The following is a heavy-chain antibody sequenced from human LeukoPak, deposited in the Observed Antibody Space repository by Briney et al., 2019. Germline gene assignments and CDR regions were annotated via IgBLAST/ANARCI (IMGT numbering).Heavy chain of an antibody. CDR2: IYYSGST. CDR1: GGSISSYH. D-gene: IGHD2-15*01. J-gene: IGHJ4*02. CDR3: AGTYCSGGSCHDPFDY. Sequence: SETLSLTCTVSGGSISSYHWSWIRQPPGKGLEWIGYIYYSGSTNYNPSLKSRVTISVDTSKNQFSLKLSSVTAADTAVYYCAGTYCSGGSCHDPFDYWGQGTLVTVSS. V-gene: IGHV4-59*08.